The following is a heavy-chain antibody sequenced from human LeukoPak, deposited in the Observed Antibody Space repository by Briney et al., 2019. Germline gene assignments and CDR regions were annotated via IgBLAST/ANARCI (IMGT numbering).Heavy chain of an antibody. CDR2: IYTSGNT. Sequence: GGSLILSCAASGFTVSSNYMNWVRQAPGKGLEWVSVIYTSGNTYYADSVKGRFTISRDNAKNSLYLQMNSLRVDDTAVYYCARDQRSQGEYGMDVWGQGTTVTVPS. D-gene: IGHD3-16*01. V-gene: IGHV3-53*01. CDR1: GFTVSSNY. J-gene: IGHJ6*02. CDR3: ARDQRSQGEYGMDV.